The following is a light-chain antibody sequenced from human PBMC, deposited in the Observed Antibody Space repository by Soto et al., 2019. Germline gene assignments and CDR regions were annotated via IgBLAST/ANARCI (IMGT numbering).Light chain of an antibody. J-gene: IGLJ2*01. Sequence: QSALTQPASVSGSPGRSVTISCTGTSSDVGDFNYVSWYQHHPGRAPKLIIYDVTNRPSGISYRFSASKPGRTASLTISGLQHEDEDDYYCCSSSSGTTPVVLGGGTKVTVL. V-gene: IGLV2-14*03. CDR3: CSSSSGTTPVV. CDR2: DVT. CDR1: SSDVGDFNY.